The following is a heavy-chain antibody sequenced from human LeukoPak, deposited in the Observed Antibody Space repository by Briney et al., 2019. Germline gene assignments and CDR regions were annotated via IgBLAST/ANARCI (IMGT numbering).Heavy chain of an antibody. D-gene: IGHD1-26*01. CDR3: AKMKGHPLPKYYMDV. CDR1: GFTFRGFA. CDR2: ISGTGDNT. J-gene: IGHJ6*01. V-gene: IGHV3-23*01. Sequence: PGGSLRFSCAAYGFTFRGFAWGWDRRTPGKGREGVSGISGTGDNTLYADSVKGRFTISRDNSKNTLYLEMNSLRAEDTAIYYCAKMKGHPLPKYYMDVWGQGTTVTVSS.